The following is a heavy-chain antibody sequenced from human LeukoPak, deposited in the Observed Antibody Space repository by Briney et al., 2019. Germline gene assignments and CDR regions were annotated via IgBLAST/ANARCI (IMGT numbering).Heavy chain of an antibody. V-gene: IGHV4-34*01. J-gene: IGHJ4*02. CDR3: ARKPAFSSTRRPFDY. CDR1: GGFFSGYY. Sequence: SETLSLTCAVYGGFFSGYYWSWIRQPPGKGLEWIGEINHSGSTNYNPSLKSRVTISVDTSKNQFSLRLSSVTAADTAVYYCARKPAFSSTRRPFDYWGQGTLVTVSS. D-gene: IGHD6-13*01. CDR2: INHSGST.